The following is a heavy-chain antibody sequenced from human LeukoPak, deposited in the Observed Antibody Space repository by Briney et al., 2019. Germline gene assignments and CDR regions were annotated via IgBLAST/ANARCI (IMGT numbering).Heavy chain of an antibody. Sequence: PGGSLRLSCAASGFTFSSYAMSWVRQAPGKGLEWVSAISGSGVTTYYADSVKGRFTISRDNSKNTLYLQMNSLRAEDTALYYCAKGRDYYLVGFFDYWGQGTLVTVSS. J-gene: IGHJ4*02. D-gene: IGHD3-10*01. V-gene: IGHV3-23*01. CDR1: GFTFSSYA. CDR2: ISGSGVTT. CDR3: AKGRDYYLVGFFDY.